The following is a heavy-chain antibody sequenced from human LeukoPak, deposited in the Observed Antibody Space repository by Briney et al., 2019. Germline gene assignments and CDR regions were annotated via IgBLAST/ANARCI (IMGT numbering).Heavy chain of an antibody. J-gene: IGHJ4*02. Sequence: GGSLRLSCAVSGFTFTNYWMSWVRQAPGKGLEWVANINQDGSTRYYVESVKGRFTISRDNAKNPLCLHMNSLRAEDTAVYYCARDGDFWTLNYFGDNWGQGTLVTVSS. D-gene: IGHD3/OR15-3a*01. CDR3: ARDGDFWTLNYFGDN. CDR2: INQDGSTR. CDR1: GFTFTNYW. V-gene: IGHV3-7*01.